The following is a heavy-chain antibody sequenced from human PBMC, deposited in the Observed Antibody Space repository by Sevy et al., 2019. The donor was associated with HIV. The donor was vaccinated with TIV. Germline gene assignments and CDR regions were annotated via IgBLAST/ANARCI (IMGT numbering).Heavy chain of an antibody. J-gene: IGHJ6*02. Sequence: GGSLRLSCLGSGFTLGSYGMSWVRQPPGKGLEWVSSISFSGVTTFYADSVRGRFTISRDNSKNILYLQMNSLRAEDTAVYFCAKPPSNHDVLHYYGMDVWGQGTTVTVSS. D-gene: IGHD3-10*02. CDR1: GFTLGSYG. CDR3: AKPPSNHDVLHYYGMDV. CDR2: ISFSGVTT. V-gene: IGHV3-23*01.